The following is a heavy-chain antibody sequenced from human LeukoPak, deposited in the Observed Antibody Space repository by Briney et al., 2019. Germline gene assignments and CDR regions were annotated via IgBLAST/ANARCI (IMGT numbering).Heavy chain of an antibody. Sequence: VASVKVSCKASGYTFTGYYMHWVRQAPGQGLEWMGWINPNSDGTNNAQKFQVRVTMTRDTSISTAYMELRRLRSDDTAVYYCASWDDFWSGYYRDAFDIWGQGTMVTVSS. J-gene: IGHJ3*02. CDR1: GYTFTGYY. D-gene: IGHD3-3*01. CDR3: ASWDDFWSGYYRDAFDI. CDR2: INPNSDGT. V-gene: IGHV1-2*02.